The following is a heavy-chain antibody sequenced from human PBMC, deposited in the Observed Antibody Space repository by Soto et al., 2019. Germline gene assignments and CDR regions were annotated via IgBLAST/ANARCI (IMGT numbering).Heavy chain of an antibody. CDR2: ISSGDDT. CDR1: GFIVSSNY. V-gene: IGHV3-53*01. CDR3: ARNSRPGGMDV. D-gene: IGHD6-13*01. J-gene: IGHJ6*04. Sequence: EVQLVVSGGGLIQPGGSLRLSCAASGFIVSSNYMTWVRQAPGKGLEWVSVISSGDDTYYADSMKGRFTISRDNSKNGVNPQMDNLRVDGTSVYYCARNSRPGGMDVWGEETTVTASS.